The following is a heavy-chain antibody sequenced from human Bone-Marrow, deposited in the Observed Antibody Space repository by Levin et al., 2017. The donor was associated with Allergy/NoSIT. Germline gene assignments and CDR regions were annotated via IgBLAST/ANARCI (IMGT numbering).Heavy chain of an antibody. J-gene: IGHJ4*02. CDR2: IKSEADGGTS. CDR1: GFSFSSAW. CDR3: TTDTGPRPYYHVTHGYRYWIDY. Sequence: LSLTCAASGFSFSSAWMSWVRQAPGKGLEWIGRIKSEADGGTSDFAASVRGRFSMSRDDSQNSVFLHMTGLKTEDTGVYYCTTDTGPRPYYHVTHGYRYWIDYWGQGTLVSVS. D-gene: IGHD3-10*02. V-gene: IGHV3-15*01.